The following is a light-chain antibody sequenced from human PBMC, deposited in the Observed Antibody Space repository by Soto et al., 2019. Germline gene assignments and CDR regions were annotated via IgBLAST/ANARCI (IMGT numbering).Light chain of an antibody. J-gene: IGKJ1*01. CDR1: QTVRNNY. CDR3: QQRSSWPRT. CDR2: DAS. Sequence: ENVLTQSPGTLSLSPGERATLSCRASQTVRNNYLAWYQQKPGQAPRLLIYDASSRATGIPDRFSGGGSGTDFTLTISSLEPEDFAIYYCQQRSSWPRTFGRGTKVDIK. V-gene: IGKV3D-20*02.